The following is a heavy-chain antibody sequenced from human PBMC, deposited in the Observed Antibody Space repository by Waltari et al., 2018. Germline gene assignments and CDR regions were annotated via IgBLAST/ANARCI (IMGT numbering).Heavy chain of an antibody. Sequence: QVQLVQSGAEVKKPGASVKVSCKASGYTFTSYDINWVRQATGQGLEWMGWMNPNSGNTGYAQKFQGRVTMTRNTSISTAYMELSSLRSEDTAVYYCARQYYDFWSGYSYSFDYWGQGTLVTVSS. V-gene: IGHV1-8*01. CDR3: ARQYYDFWSGYSYSFDY. CDR2: MNPNSGNT. D-gene: IGHD3-3*01. CDR1: GYTFTSYD. J-gene: IGHJ4*02.